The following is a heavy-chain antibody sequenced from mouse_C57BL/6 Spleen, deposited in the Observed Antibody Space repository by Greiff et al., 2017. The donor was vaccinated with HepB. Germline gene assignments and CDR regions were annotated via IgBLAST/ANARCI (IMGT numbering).Heavy chain of an antibody. J-gene: IGHJ2*01. CDR3: AREGGIYDGY. Sequence: QVQLQQPGAELVMPGASVKLSCKASGYTFTSYWMHWVKQRPGQGLEWIGEIDPSDSYTNYNQKCKGKSTLTVDKSSSTAYMQLSSLTSEDSAVYYCAREGGIYDGYWGQGTTLTVSS. CDR1: GYTFTSYW. CDR2: IDPSDSYT. V-gene: IGHV1-69*01. D-gene: IGHD2-3*01.